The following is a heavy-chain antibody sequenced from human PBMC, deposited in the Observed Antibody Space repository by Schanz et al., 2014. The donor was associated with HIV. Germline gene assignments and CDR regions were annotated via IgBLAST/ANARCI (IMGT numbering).Heavy chain of an antibody. CDR1: GFSFNNYG. CDR2: SKNKANGYIT. J-gene: IGHJ4*02. V-gene: IGHV3-72*01. CDR3: ARWRSGAPSN. Sequence: VQLVESGGGVVQPRRSLRLSCAASGFSFNNYGMHWVRQAAGKGLEGVGRSKNKANGYITEYTASVKGRFTISRDDSRNSLYLQMNSLKTEDTAVYFCARWRSGAPSNWGQGTLVTVSS. D-gene: IGHD3-10*01.